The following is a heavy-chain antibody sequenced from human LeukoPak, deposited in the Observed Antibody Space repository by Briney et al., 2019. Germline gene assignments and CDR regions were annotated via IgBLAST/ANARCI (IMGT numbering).Heavy chain of an antibody. V-gene: IGHV4-59*01. Sequence: SETLSLTCTVSSDSFSSYYWSWLGQPPGKGLEWIGYIYYSGSSNNNPSLKSRVTMSVDTSKSQFSLKVSSVTAADTAVYYCARKEYDFDHWGQGTLVTVSS. CDR2: IYYSGSS. CDR1: SDSFSSYY. D-gene: IGHD2/OR15-2a*01. CDR3: ARKEYDFDH. J-gene: IGHJ4*02.